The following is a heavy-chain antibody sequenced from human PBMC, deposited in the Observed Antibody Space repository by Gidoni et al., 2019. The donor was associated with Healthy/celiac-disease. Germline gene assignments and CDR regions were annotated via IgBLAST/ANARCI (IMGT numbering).Heavy chain of an antibody. V-gene: IGHV3-64D*06. CDR1: GFTFSSYA. CDR2: ISSNGGST. Sequence: EVQLVESGGGLVQPGGSLRLSVSASGFTFSSYAMHWVRQAPGKGLEYVSAISSNGGSTYYADSVKGRFTISRDNSKNKLYLKMSSLRAEDTAVYYCVKGGYSGSYYYWGQGTLVTVSS. J-gene: IGHJ4*02. D-gene: IGHD1-26*01. CDR3: VKGGYSGSYYY.